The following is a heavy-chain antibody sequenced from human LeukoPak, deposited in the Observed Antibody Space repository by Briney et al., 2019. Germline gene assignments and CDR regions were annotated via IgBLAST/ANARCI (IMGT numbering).Heavy chain of an antibody. CDR2: IKEDGSEK. Sequence: GGSLKLSCAASGFSFSSYWMSWVRQAPGKGLEWVANIKEDGSEKNYVDSVKGRFTISRDNAKNSLYLQMNSLRAEDTAVYYCARKDSSPRTFDYWGQGTLVTVSS. D-gene: IGHD3-22*01. J-gene: IGHJ4*02. V-gene: IGHV3-7*01. CDR3: ARKDSSPRTFDY. CDR1: GFSFSSYW.